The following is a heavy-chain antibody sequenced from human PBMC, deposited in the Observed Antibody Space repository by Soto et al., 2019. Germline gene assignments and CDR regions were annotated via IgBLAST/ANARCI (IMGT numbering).Heavy chain of an antibody. CDR2: INPNSGGT. V-gene: IGHV1-2*04. CDR1: GYTFTGYY. CDR3: AVEDSVLVPAARGYYFDY. J-gene: IGHJ4*02. Sequence: ASVKVSCKASGYTFTGYYMHWVRQAPGQGLEWMGWINPNSGGTNYAQKFQGWVTMTRDTSISTAYMELSRLRSEDTAVYYCAVEDSVLVPAARGYYFDYWGQGTLVTVSS. D-gene: IGHD2-2*01.